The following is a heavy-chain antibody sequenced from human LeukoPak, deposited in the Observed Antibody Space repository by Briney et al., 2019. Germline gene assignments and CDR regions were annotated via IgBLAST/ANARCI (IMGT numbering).Heavy chain of an antibody. Sequence: GGSLRLSCAASGFTFSSYSMNWVRQAPGKGLEWVSSISSSSSYIYYADSVKGRFTISRDNAKNSLYLQMNSLRAEDTAVCYCVLTAMDGRDYWGQGTLVTVSS. D-gene: IGHD5-18*01. CDR1: GFTFSSYS. CDR3: VLTAMDGRDY. V-gene: IGHV3-21*01. CDR2: ISSSSSYI. J-gene: IGHJ4*02.